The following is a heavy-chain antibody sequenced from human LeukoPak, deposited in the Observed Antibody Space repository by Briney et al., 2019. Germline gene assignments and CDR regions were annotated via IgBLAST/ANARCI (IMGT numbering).Heavy chain of an antibody. Sequence: ASVKVSCKASGYTFTGYYMHWVRQAPGQGLEWMGWINPNSGGTSYAQKFQGRVTMTRDTSISTAYMELSRLRSDDTAVYYCARGFMTTPVDAFDIWGQGTMVTVSS. CDR2: INPNSGGT. CDR1: GYTFTGYY. J-gene: IGHJ3*02. V-gene: IGHV1-2*02. D-gene: IGHD3-16*01. CDR3: ARGFMTTPVDAFDI.